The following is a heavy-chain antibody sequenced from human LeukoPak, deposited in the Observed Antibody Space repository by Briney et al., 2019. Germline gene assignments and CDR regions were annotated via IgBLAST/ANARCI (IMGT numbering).Heavy chain of an antibody. Sequence: GGSLRLSCAASGFTFSSYAMSWVRQAPGEGLEWVSAISGSGGSTYYADSVKGRFTISRDNSKNTLYLQMDSLRAEDTAVYYCAKKVCYYDSSGYYYNLVGYFQHWGQGTLVTVSS. CDR1: GFTFSSYA. D-gene: IGHD3-22*01. V-gene: IGHV3-23*01. J-gene: IGHJ1*01. CDR3: AKKVCYYDSSGYYYNLVGYFQH. CDR2: ISGSGGST.